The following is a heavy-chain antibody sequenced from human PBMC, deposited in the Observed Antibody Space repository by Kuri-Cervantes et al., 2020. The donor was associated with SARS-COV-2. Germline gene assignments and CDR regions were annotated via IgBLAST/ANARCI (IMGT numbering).Heavy chain of an antibody. V-gene: IGHV3-23*01. CDR3: SKGGRSLSCPY. Sequence: GESLKISCAASGFTFSSDAMSWVRQAPGKGLEWVSAISGSGGSTYSAESVKGRFTISRDSSKNTLYLQMNNLRAEDTAVYYCSKGGRSLSCPYWGQGTLVTVSS. J-gene: IGHJ4*02. D-gene: IGHD2-15*01. CDR1: GFTFSSDA. CDR2: ISGSGGST.